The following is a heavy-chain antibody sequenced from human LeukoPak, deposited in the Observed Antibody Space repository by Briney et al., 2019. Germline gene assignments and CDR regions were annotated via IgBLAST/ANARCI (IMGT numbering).Heavy chain of an antibody. CDR2: IYSGGST. CDR3: ATGERMVRGDGVDY. V-gene: IGHV3-66*01. CDR1: GFTFITYA. D-gene: IGHD3-10*01. Sequence: GRSLRLSCAASGFTFITYAMHWVRQAPGKGLEWVSVIYSGGSTYYADSVKGRFTISGDNSKNTLYLQMKSLRAEDTAVYFCATGERMVRGDGVDYWGQGTLVTVSS. J-gene: IGHJ4*02.